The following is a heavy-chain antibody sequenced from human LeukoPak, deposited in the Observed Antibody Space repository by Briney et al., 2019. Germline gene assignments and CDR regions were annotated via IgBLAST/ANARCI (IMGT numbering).Heavy chain of an antibody. CDR2: IYYSGST. V-gene: IGHV4-59*01. D-gene: IGHD3-22*01. J-gene: IGHJ3*02. CDR3: ACLTTADAFDI. Sequence: PSETLSLTCTVSGDSINNYYWAWIRQPPGKGLEWIGYIYYSGSTNYNPSLKSRVTISIDTSKNQFSLKLSSVTAADTAVYYCACLTTADAFDIWGQGTMVTVSS. CDR1: GDSINNYY.